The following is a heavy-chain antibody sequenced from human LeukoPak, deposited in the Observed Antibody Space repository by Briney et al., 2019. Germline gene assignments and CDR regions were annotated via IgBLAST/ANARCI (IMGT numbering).Heavy chain of an antibody. CDR3: VSGAPFNY. V-gene: IGHV3-21*01. CDR1: GFTFSSYS. Sequence: GGSLRLSCAASGFTFSSYSMNWVRQAPGKGLEWVSSISSSSSYIYYADSVKGRFTISRDNPKNTLYLQMNSLRVEDTAVYHCVSGAPFNYWGQGILVTVSS. CDR2: ISSSSSYI. J-gene: IGHJ4*02. D-gene: IGHD3-10*01.